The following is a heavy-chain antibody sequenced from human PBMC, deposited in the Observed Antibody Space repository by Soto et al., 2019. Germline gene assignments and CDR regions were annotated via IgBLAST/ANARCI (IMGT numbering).Heavy chain of an antibody. Sequence: QVQLQQWGAGLLKPSETLSLTCAVYGGSFSGYYWSWIRQPPGKGLEWIGEINHSGSTNYNPSLKSRVTISVDTSKNQFSLKLSSVTAADTAVYYCARIPGLFYDYIWGSSVAFDIWGQGTMVTVSS. V-gene: IGHV4-34*01. D-gene: IGHD3-16*01. CDR1: GGSFSGYY. CDR2: INHSGST. CDR3: ARIPGLFYDYIWGSSVAFDI. J-gene: IGHJ3*02.